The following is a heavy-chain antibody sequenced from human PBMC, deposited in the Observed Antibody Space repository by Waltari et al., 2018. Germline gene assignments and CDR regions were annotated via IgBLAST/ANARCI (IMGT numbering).Heavy chain of an antibody. CDR1: AVSPTSHSNS. Sequence: QPQLQESGPRLERPSQTLYAICRLSAVSPTSHSNSCACIRQSPGQGLEWIGTVSYSGTTYISPSLKSRVSVSRDTSKNQVSLILGSVTAADMAVYYCATYIGASVGTAAFDVWGQGTMVTVSS. V-gene: IGHV4-39*01. J-gene: IGHJ3*01. CDR2: VSYSGTT. D-gene: IGHD5-12*01. CDR3: ATYIGASVGTAAFDV.